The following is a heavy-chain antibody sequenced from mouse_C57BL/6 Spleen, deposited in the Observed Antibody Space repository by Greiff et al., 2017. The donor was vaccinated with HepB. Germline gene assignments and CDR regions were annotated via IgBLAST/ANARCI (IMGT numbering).Heavy chain of an antibody. J-gene: IGHJ2*01. CDR1: GYTFTDYY. CDR3: ARYGYYEYFDY. V-gene: IGHV1-26*01. CDR2: INPNNGGT. D-gene: IGHD2-3*01. Sequence: EVQLQQSGPELVKPGASVKISCKASGYTFTDYYMNWVKQSHGKSLEWIGDINPNNGGTSYNQKFKGKATLTVDKSSSTAYMELRSLTSEDSAVYYCARYGYYEYFDYWGQGTTLTVSS.